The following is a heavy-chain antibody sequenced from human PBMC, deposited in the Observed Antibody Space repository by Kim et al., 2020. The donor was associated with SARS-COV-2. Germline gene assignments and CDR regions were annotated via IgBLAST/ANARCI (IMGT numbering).Heavy chain of an antibody. J-gene: IGHJ4*02. CDR3: ARERVTFFDY. Sequence: SETLSLTCTVSGGSISSYYWSWIRQPPGKGLEWIGYIYYSGSTNYNPSLKSRVTISVDTSKNQFSLKLSSVTAADTAVYYCARERVTFFDYWGQGTLVTV. V-gene: IGHV4-59*01. CDR1: GGSISSYY. CDR2: IYYSGST. D-gene: IGHD2-21*02.